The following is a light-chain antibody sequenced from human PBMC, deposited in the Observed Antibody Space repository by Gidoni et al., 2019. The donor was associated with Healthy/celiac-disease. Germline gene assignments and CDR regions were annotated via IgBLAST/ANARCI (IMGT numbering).Light chain of an antibody. Sequence: VTITCRASQGIRNDLGWYQQKPGKAPKLLIYAASSFQSEVPSRFSGSGSGTDFTLTISSLQPEDFATYYCLQDYNTPWTFGQGTKVEIK. CDR1: QGIRND. CDR3: LQDYNTPWT. V-gene: IGKV1-6*01. J-gene: IGKJ1*01. CDR2: AAS.